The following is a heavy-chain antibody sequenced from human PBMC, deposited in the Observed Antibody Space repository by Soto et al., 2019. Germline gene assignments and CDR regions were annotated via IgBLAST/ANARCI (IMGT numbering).Heavy chain of an antibody. D-gene: IGHD3-22*01. CDR1: GYTFTSYG. J-gene: IGHJ4*02. CDR3: AKGGTPLYYYDSSGYLDY. CDR2: INPGNGNT. V-gene: IGHV1-3*01. Sequence: ASVKVSCKASGYTFTSYGMNWVRQAPGRGLEWMGWINPGNGNTKYSQKFQGRVIIERDTSASTAYMELSSLRAEDTAVYYCAKGGTPLYYYDSSGYLDYWGQGTLVTVSS.